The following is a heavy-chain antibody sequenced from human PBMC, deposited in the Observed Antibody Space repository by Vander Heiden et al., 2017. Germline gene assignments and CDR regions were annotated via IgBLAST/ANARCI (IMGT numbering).Heavy chain of an antibody. CDR2: MNPKSGNT. Sequence: QVQLVQSGAEVKKPGASVKVSCRASGNTFSTYDINWVRQAAGQGLEWMGWMNPKSGNTGYAQKFQGRVTMTRDTSISTAYMELSSLKSEDTAVYYCARTPPSWLYAIDYWGQGTLVSVSS. J-gene: IGHJ4*02. CDR3: ARTPPSWLYAIDY. D-gene: IGHD2-8*01. V-gene: IGHV1-8*01. CDR1: GNTFSTYD.